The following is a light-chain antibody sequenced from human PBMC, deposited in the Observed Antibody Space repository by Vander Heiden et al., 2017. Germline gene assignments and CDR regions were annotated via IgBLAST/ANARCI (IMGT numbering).Light chain of an antibody. V-gene: IGLV6-57*01. CDR3: QSYDSSNRV. CDR2: EDN. Sequence: NFMLTQPHSVSESPGKTVTISCTRSSGSIASNYVQWYQQRPGSSPTTVIYEDNQRPSGVPDRFSGSIDSSSNSASLTISGLKTEDEADNYCQSYDSSNRVFGGGTKLTVL. CDR1: SGSIASNY. J-gene: IGLJ3*02.